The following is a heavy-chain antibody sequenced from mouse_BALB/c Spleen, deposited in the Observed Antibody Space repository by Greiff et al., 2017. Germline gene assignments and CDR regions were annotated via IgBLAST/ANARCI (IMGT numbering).Heavy chain of an antibody. CDR3: AREGAMGNSFAY. Sequence: EVQLVESGGGLVQPGGSRKLSCAASGFTFSSFGMHWVRQAPEKGLEWVAYISSGSSTIYYADTVKGRFTISRDNPKNTLFLQMTSLRSEDTAMYYCAREGAMGNSFAYWGQGTLVTVSA. CDR2: ISSGSSTI. D-gene: IGHD2-1*01. CDR1: GFTFSSFG. V-gene: IGHV5-17*02. J-gene: IGHJ3*01.